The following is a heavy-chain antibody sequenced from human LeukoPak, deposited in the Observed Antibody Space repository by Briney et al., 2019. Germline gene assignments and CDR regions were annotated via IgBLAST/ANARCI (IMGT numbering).Heavy chain of an antibody. Sequence: PGGSLRLSCAASGFTFGSYAMYWVRQAPGKGLEWVSGISGSGSSTFYAESVKGRFTISRDNSENTVYLQMNSLRADDTAVYYCAKTTAGYSSGRYPGWPVDYWGQGTLVTVSS. CDR1: GFTFGSYA. D-gene: IGHD6-19*01. J-gene: IGHJ4*02. CDR3: AKTTAGYSSGRYPGWPVDY. V-gene: IGHV3-23*01. CDR2: ISGSGSST.